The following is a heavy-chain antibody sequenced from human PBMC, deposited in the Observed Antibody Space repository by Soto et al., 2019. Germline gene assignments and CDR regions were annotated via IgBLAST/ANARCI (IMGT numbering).Heavy chain of an antibody. CDR2: IFSNDEK. Sequence: QVTLKESGPLLVKPTETLTLTCTVSGFSLSNARMGVSWIRQPPGKALEWLAHIFSNDEKSYSTSLKSRLTISKDTSKSQVVLTMTNMDPVDTATYYCSRIPMGFTVTTYYYYYGMDVWGQGTTVTVSS. V-gene: IGHV2-26*01. J-gene: IGHJ6*02. CDR1: GFSLSNARMG. D-gene: IGHD4-17*01. CDR3: SRIPMGFTVTTYYYYYGMDV.